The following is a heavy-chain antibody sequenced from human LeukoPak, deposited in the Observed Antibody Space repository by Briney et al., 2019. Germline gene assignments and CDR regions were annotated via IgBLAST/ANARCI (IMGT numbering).Heavy chain of an antibody. V-gene: IGHV1-24*01. CDR2: FDPEDGET. CDR1: GYTLTELS. D-gene: IGHD6-19*01. Sequence: ASVKVSCKVSGYTLTELSMHWVRQAPGKGLEWMGGFDPEDGETIYAQKSQGRVTMTEDTSTDTAYMELSSLRSEDTAVYYCATFFPPGIAVAGTFDYWGQGTLVTVSS. J-gene: IGHJ4*02. CDR3: ATFFPPGIAVAGTFDY.